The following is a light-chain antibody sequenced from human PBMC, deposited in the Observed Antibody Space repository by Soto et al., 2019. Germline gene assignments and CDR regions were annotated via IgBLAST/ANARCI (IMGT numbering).Light chain of an antibody. CDR3: QQYGPSLT. Sequence: EIVLTQFPGTLSLSPGDRATLSCRASQSVSTNYLAWYQQRPGQAPRILIFGASVRATGIPDRFSGSGSGTDFTITISRLEPEDFAVYYCQQYGPSLTFGGGTKVEIK. V-gene: IGKV3-20*01. CDR2: GAS. CDR1: QSVSTNY. J-gene: IGKJ4*01.